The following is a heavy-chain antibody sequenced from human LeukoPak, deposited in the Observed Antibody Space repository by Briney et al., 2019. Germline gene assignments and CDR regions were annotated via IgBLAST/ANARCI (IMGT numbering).Heavy chain of an antibody. CDR1: GFTFSSYA. Sequence: PGGSLRLSCAASGFTFSSYAMSWVRQAPGKGLQWVSAISASGGSTYYADSVKGRFTMSRDNSKNTLYLQMNSLRAEDTAVYYCAKVSTPGIAVAAHMDVWGKGTTVTVSS. V-gene: IGHV3-23*01. CDR2: ISASGGST. D-gene: IGHD6-19*01. J-gene: IGHJ6*03. CDR3: AKVSTPGIAVAAHMDV.